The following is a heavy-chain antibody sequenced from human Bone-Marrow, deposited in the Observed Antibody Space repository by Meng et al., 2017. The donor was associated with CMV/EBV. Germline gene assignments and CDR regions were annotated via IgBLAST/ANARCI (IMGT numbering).Heavy chain of an antibody. CDR2: ISYDGSSK. V-gene: IGHV3-30*04. Sequence: GGSLRLSCAASGFTFSSYAMHWVRQAPGKGLEWVAVISYDGSSKYYADSEKGRFTISRDNSKNTLYLQMSSLRLEDTAVYYCARDRSPLYGSSGRGVDLWGQGTLVTVSS. D-gene: IGHD3-22*01. CDR1: GFTFSSYA. CDR3: ARDRSPLYGSSGRGVDL. J-gene: IGHJ4*02.